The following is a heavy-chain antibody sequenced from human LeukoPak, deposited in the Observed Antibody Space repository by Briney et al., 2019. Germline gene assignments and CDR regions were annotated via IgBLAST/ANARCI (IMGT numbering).Heavy chain of an antibody. CDR3: ARERMGCTNGVCYSYYYYMDV. Sequence: PSETLSLTCSVSGGSISSYYWSWIRQPPGKGLEWIGCIYYSGSTNYNPSLKSRVTISVDTSKNQFSLKLSSVTAADTAVYYCARERMGCTNGVCYSYYYYMDVWGKGTTVTVSS. CDR1: GGSISSYY. CDR2: IYYSGST. V-gene: IGHV4-59*01. J-gene: IGHJ6*03. D-gene: IGHD2-8*01.